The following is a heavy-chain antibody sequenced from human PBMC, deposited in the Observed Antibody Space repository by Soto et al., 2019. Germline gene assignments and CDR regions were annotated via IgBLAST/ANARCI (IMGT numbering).Heavy chain of an antibody. CDR2: ISGNGGST. Sequence: EVQLVESGGGLVQPGGSLRLSCAASGFTFSSYAMHWVRQAPGKGLEYVSAISGNGGSTYYANSVKGRFTISRDNSKNTLCLQMGSLRGEHMAVYYCATRGYGLYFDYWGQGTLVTVSS. V-gene: IGHV3-64*01. CDR3: ATRGYGLYFDY. CDR1: GFTFSSYA. J-gene: IGHJ4*02. D-gene: IGHD3-10*01.